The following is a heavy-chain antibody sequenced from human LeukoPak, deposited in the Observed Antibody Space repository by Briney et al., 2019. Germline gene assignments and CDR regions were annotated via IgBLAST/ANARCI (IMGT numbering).Heavy chain of an antibody. J-gene: IGHJ4*02. V-gene: IGHV4-4*02. CDR3: AYYDSSGYSSD. CDR1: GGSSSSSNW. CDR2: IYHSGST. D-gene: IGHD3-22*01. Sequence: SETLSLTCAVSGGSSSSSNWWSWVRQPPGKGLEWIGEIYHSGSTNYNPSLKSRVTISVDKSKNQFSLKLSSVTAADTAVYYCAYYDSSGYSSDWGQGTLVTVSS.